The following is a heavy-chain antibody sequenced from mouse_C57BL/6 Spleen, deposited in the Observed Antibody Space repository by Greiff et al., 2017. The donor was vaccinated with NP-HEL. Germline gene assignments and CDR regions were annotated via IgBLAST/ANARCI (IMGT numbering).Heavy chain of an antibody. J-gene: IGHJ4*01. CDR2: INPSNGGP. CDR3: ARWNYGSSYGAMDY. CDR1: GYTFTSYW. Sequence: QVQLQQPGTELVKPGASVKLSCKASGYTFTSYWMHWVKQRPGQGLEWIGNINPSNGGPNSPEKFKSKATLTSYKSYSTAYMHHSSLTSEDSAVYYCARWNYGSSYGAMDYWGQGTSVTVSS. D-gene: IGHD1-1*01. V-gene: IGHV1-53*01.